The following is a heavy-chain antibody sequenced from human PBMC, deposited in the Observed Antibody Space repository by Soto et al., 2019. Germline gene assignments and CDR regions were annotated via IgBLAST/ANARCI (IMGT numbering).Heavy chain of an antibody. D-gene: IGHD3-22*01. Sequence: GGSLRLSCAASGFTFSSYAMSWVRQAPGKGLEWVSAISGSGGSTYYADSVKGRFTISRDNSKNTLYLQMNSLRAEDTAVYYCAREPYYYDSSGYYFDYWGQGTLVTVSS. CDR1: GFTFSSYA. CDR3: AREPYYYDSSGYYFDY. V-gene: IGHV3-23*01. CDR2: ISGSGGST. J-gene: IGHJ4*02.